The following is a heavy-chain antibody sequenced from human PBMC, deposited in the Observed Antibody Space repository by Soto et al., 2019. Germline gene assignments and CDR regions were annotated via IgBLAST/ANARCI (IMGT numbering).Heavy chain of an antibody. Sequence: PSAALSLTCTASGGSISSGGYYWSWIRQHPGKGLEWIGYIYYSGSTYYNPSLKSRVAISVDTSKNQFSLKLSSVTAADTAVYYCSRADYYYSSGYHNWFDPWGQGTLVTVSS. CDR3: SRADYYYSSGYHNWFDP. J-gene: IGHJ5*02. CDR2: IYYSGST. V-gene: IGHV4-31*03. D-gene: IGHD3-22*01. CDR1: GGSISSGGYY.